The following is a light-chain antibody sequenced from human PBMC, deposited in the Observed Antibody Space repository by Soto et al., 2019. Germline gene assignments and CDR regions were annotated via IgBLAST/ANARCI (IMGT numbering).Light chain of an antibody. CDR2: EVS. J-gene: IGLJ3*02. CDR1: SSDVGIYNR. V-gene: IGLV2-18*02. Sequence: QSALTQPPSVSGSPGQSVTISCTGTSSDVGIYNRVSWYQQHPGTAPKLIIYEVSNRPSGVPDRFSGSKSANTASLTISGLQDEDEADYYCCSYTSSPVVFGGGTKLTVL. CDR3: CSYTSSPVV.